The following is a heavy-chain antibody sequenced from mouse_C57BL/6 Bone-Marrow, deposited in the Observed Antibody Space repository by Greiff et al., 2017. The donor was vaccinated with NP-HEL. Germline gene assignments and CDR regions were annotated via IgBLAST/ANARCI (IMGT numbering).Heavy chain of an antibody. Sequence: VQLQQSGAELVKPGASVKISCKASGYAFSSYWMNWVKQRPGKGLEWIGQIYPGDGVTNYNGKFKDKASLTADKSSSPAYMQLSILTSDDSAVYFCARGAYWGQGTRVTVSA. J-gene: IGHJ3*01. V-gene: IGHV1-80*01. CDR3: ARGAY. CDR2: IYPGDGVT. CDR1: GYAFSSYW.